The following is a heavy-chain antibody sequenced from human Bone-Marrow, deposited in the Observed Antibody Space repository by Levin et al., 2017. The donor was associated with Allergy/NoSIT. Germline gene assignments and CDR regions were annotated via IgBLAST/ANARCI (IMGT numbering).Heavy chain of an antibody. Sequence: GESLKISCAASGFTFSNAWMSWVRQAPGKGLEWVGRIKSKTDGGTTDYAAPVKGRFTISRDDSKNTLYLQMNSLKTEDTAVYYCTTDGDVYYYGSGRGYWGQGTLVTVSS. CDR3: TTDGDVYYYGSGRGY. D-gene: IGHD3-10*01. CDR1: GFTFSNAW. J-gene: IGHJ4*02. V-gene: IGHV3-15*01. CDR2: IKSKTDGGTT.